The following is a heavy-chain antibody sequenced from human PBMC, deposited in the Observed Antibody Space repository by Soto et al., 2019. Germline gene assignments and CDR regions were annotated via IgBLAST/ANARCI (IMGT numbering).Heavy chain of an antibody. J-gene: IGHJ4*02. V-gene: IGHV3-23*01. D-gene: IGHD3-3*01. Sequence: GGSLRLSCAASGFTFSSYAMSWVRQAPGKGLEWVSAISGSGGSTYYADSVKGRFTISRDNSKNTLYLQMNSLRAEDTAVYYCAKDLKNNYDFWSGTLIWGQGTLVTVSS. CDR2: ISGSGGST. CDR1: GFTFSSYA. CDR3: AKDLKNNYDFWSGTLI.